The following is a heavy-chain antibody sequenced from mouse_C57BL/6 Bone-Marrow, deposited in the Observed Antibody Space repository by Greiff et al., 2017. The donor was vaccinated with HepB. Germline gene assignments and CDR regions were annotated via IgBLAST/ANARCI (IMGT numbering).Heavy chain of an antibody. CDR2: IYPGSGST. D-gene: IGHD1-1*01. Sequence: VQLQQSGAELVKPGASVKMSCKASGYTFTSYWITWVKQRPGQGLEWIGDIYPGSGSTNYNEKFKSKATLTVDTSSSTAYMQLSSLTSEDSAVYYCARAPITTVVARDYYAMDYWGQGTSVTVSS. CDR1: GYTFTSYW. V-gene: IGHV1-55*01. CDR3: ARAPITTVVARDYYAMDY. J-gene: IGHJ4*01.